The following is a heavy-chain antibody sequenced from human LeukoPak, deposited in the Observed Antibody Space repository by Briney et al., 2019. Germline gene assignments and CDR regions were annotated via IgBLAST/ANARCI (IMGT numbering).Heavy chain of an antibody. CDR3: AELGITMIGGV. CDR2: IKQDGSEK. J-gene: IGHJ6*04. D-gene: IGHD3-10*02. CDR1: GFSFSSYW. V-gene: IGHV3-7*01. Sequence: GSLRLSCAASGFSFSSYWMSWVRQAPGKGLEWVANIKQDGSEKYYVASVKGRFTISRDNAKNSLYLQMNSLRAEDTAVYYCAELGITMIGGVWGKGTTVTISS.